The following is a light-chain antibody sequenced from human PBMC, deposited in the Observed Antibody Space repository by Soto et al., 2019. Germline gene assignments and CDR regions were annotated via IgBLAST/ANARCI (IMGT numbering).Light chain of an antibody. CDR1: SGDIGSXNR. J-gene: IGLJ1*01. Sequence: QSVLTQPASVSGSPGQSIXISCTGTSGDIGSXNRVSWYQQHPGKAPKLIIYEVTDRPSGVSNRFSGSKSGNTASLTISGLQAEDEAEYYCSSYTNINTRACVFGTGTKLTVL. CDR3: SSYTNINTRACV. CDR2: EVT. V-gene: IGLV2-14*01.